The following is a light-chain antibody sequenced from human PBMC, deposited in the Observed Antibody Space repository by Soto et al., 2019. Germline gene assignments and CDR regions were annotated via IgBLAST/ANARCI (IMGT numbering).Light chain of an antibody. CDR2: RND. V-gene: IGLV1-47*01. CDR1: TSNIGSNY. Sequence: QSVLTQPPSASGTPGQRVTISCSGSTSNIGSNYVYWYQQHPDTAPKLLIYRNDQRPSGVPDRFSGSKSGTSASLAISGLRAEDEADYYCAACDDSLSGYVFAPGTKLTVL. J-gene: IGLJ1*01. CDR3: AACDDSLSGYV.